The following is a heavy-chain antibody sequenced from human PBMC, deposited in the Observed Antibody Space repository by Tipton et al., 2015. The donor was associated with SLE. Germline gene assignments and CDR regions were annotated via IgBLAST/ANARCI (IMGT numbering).Heavy chain of an antibody. CDR1: CGSISSGGYY. CDR2: IYYSGST. V-gene: IGHV4-31*03. CDR3: ARDRFLEWSYAFDI. J-gene: IGHJ3*02. D-gene: IGHD3-3*01. Sequence: TLSLTCTVSCGSISSGGYYWSWIRQNPGKGLEWLGYIYYSGSTYYNPSLKSRVTIQVDTSKNQFSLKLSSVTAADTAVYYCARDRFLEWSYAFDIWGQGTMVTVSS.